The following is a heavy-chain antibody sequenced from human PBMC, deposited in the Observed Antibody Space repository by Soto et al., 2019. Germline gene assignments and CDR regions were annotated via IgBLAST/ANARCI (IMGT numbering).Heavy chain of an antibody. Sequence: SETLSLTCTVSGGSISSYYWSWIRQPAGKGLEWIGRIYTSGSTNYNPALKSRVTMSVDTSKNQFSLKLSSVTAADTAVYYCARDQRSYYDSSVDWFDPWGQGTLFTVSS. D-gene: IGHD3-22*01. CDR3: ARDQRSYYDSSVDWFDP. J-gene: IGHJ5*02. V-gene: IGHV4-4*07. CDR2: IYTSGST. CDR1: GGSISSYY.